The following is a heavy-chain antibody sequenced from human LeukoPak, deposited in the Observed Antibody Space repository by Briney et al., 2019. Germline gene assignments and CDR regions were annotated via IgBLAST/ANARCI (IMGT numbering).Heavy chain of an antibody. V-gene: IGHV3-11*06. D-gene: IGHD5-24*01. Sequence: GRFTISRDNAKKSLYLQMNSLRAEDTAVYFCARARSGDGFNLDYWGQGTLVTVSS. J-gene: IGHJ4*02. CDR3: ARARSGDGFNLDY.